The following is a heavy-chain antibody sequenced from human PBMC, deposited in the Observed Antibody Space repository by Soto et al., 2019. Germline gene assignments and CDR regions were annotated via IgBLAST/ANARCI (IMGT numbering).Heavy chain of an antibody. V-gene: IGHV1-2*02. CDR2: INPSSGGT. CDR1: GYPFTGPY. CDR3: ARDFRTYSHGVYV. D-gene: IGHD2-8*01. J-gene: IGHJ6*02. Sequence: QAQLVQSGTEVKKPGASVKVSCKASGYPFTGPYIYWVRQAPGQGLEWMGWINPSSGGTEFAEKFQGRVTVTRDTSISTVFLELNSLTSDDTGVYFCARDFRTYSHGVYVWGQGTAVTVSS.